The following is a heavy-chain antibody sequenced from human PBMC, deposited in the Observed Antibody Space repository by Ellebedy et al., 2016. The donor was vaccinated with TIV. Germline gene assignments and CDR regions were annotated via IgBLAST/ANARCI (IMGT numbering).Heavy chain of an antibody. CDR3: ARVLTSGGLDY. CDR2: IDPNSGGT. V-gene: IGHV1-2*02. D-gene: IGHD3-10*01. Sequence: ASVKVSCKASGSTFTGYFMHWVRQAPGQGLEWMGWIDPNSGGTNSAQKFQGRVTMTRDTSISTAYTELSRLRSDDTAVYHCARVLTSGGLDYWGQGTLVTVSS. CDR1: GSTFTGYF. J-gene: IGHJ4*02.